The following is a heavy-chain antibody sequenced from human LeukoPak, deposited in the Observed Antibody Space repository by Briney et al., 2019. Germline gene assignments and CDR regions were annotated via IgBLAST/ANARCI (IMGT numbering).Heavy chain of an antibody. CDR2: IYSGGST. V-gene: IGHV3-53*01. D-gene: IGHD3-10*01. J-gene: IGHJ6*03. CDR1: GFTVSSNY. CDR3: ASGSGSYRPPSYYMDV. Sequence: GGSLRLSCAASGFTVSSNYMSWVRQAPGKGLEWVSVIYSGGSTYYADSVKGRFTISRDNSKNTLYLQMNSLRAEDTAVYYCASGSGSYRPPSYYMDVRGTGTMVTVSS.